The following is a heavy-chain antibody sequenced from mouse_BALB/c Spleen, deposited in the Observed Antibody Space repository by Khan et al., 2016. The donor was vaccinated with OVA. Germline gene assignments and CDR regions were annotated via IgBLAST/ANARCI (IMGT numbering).Heavy chain of an antibody. J-gene: IGHJ1*01. CDR1: GFTLSSFG. CDR2: ISSGSSTI. Sequence: EVQGVGSGGGLVQPGGSRKLSCVASGFTLSSFGMHWVRQAPMKGLEWVAYISSGSSTIYYVDTVKGRFTISRDNTTNTLFLQMTSLRSEDTAMYYCARSGGNFHWYFDVWGAGTSVTVSS. CDR3: ARSGGNFHWYFDV. V-gene: IGHV5-17*02. D-gene: IGHD2-1*01.